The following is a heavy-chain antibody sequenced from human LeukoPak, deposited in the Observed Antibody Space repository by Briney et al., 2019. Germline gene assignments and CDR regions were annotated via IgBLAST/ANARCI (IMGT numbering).Heavy chain of an antibody. CDR3: ARGGYYGSGNDFRFDP. D-gene: IGHD3-10*01. CDR1: DGSISSSSYY. V-gene: IGHV4-61*05. J-gene: IGHJ5*02. CDR2: IHYTGST. Sequence: SETLSLTCTVSDGSISSSSYYWGWIRQPPGKGLECIGYIHYTGSTNYNPSLKSRVTISVDTSKNQFSLKLSSDRCGHGHYCARGGYYGSGNDFRFDPWGQGTLVTVSS.